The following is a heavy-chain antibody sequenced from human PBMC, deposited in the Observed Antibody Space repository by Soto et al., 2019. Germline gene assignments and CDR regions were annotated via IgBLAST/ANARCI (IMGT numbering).Heavy chain of an antibody. D-gene: IGHD2-21*01. CDR1: EFVLTMYG. CDR3: VRDVVVASGYHSHTMDL. J-gene: IGHJ6*02. Sequence: GASVKVSCKASEFVLTMYGISWVRQAPRQGLEWMGWISVYNGDTKYAQKFQGRVTINADKATDTVYMDLTSLRSDDSAVYYCVRDVVVASGYHSHTMDLWGQGTTVTVSS. V-gene: IGHV1-18*01. CDR2: ISVYNGDT.